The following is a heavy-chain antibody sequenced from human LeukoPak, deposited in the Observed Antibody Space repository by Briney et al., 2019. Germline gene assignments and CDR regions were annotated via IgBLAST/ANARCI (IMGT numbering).Heavy chain of an antibody. D-gene: IGHD3-3*01. CDR1: GYTFTSYG. CDR2: ISAYNGNT. Sequence: ASVKVSCKASGYTFTSYGISWVRRAPGQGLEWMAWISAYNGNTNYAQKLQGRVTMTTDTSTNTAYMELRSLRSDDTAVYYCARDTPYDFWSGSDQYYFDYWGQGTLVTVSS. CDR3: ARDTPYDFWSGSDQYYFDY. V-gene: IGHV1-18*01. J-gene: IGHJ4*02.